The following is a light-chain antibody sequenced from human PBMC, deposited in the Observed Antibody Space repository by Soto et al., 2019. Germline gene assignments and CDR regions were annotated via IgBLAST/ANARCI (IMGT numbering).Light chain of an antibody. V-gene: IGKV4-1*01. J-gene: IGKJ4*01. Sequence: DIVMTQSPDSLAVSLGERATINCKSSQSVLYSSNNKNYLAWYQQKPGQPPKLLIYWASTRESGVPDRFSGRGSGKYSPHTISTLQVEDVAVYYCQKYYSPPLIFGGGTKGEIK. CDR2: WAS. CDR3: QKYYSPPLI. CDR1: QSVLYSSNNKNY.